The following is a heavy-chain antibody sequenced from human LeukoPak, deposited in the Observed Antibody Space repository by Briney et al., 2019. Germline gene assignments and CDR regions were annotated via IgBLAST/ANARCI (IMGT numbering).Heavy chain of an antibody. CDR3: ARGGVYCSGGSCYVYDY. V-gene: IGHV4-34*01. CDR2: INHSGST. Sequence: SETLSLTCAVYGGSFSGYYWSWIRQPPGKGLEWIGEINHSGSTNYNPSLKSRVTISVDTSKNQLSLKLSSVTAADTAVYYCARGGVYCSGGSCYVYDYWGQGTLVTVSS. CDR1: GGSFSGYY. D-gene: IGHD2-15*01. J-gene: IGHJ4*02.